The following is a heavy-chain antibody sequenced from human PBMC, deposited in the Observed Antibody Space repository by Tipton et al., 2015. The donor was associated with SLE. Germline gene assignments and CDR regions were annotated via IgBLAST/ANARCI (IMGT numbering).Heavy chain of an antibody. Sequence: SLRLSCAATGFTYSTYGMHWVRQAPGKGLEWVAVIWFDGSKKDYADSVKGRFTISRDNSKNTLYLQMNSLRAEDTAVYYCARSLLAQFDYGMDVWGQGTTVTVSS. CDR1: GFTYSTYG. CDR3: ARSLLAQFDYGMDV. J-gene: IGHJ6*02. V-gene: IGHV3-33*01. D-gene: IGHD3-10*01. CDR2: IWFDGSKK.